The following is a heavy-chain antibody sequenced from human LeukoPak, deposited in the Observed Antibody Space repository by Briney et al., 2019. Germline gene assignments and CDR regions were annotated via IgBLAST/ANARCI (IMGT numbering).Heavy chain of an antibody. CDR2: IYYSGST. D-gene: IGHD4-23*01. CDR1: GGSISSSSYY. CDR3: ARDGDYGGKGGYFDY. J-gene: IGHJ4*02. V-gene: IGHV4-39*07. Sequence: PSETLSLTCTVSGGSISSSSYYWGWIRQPPGKGLEWIGSIYYSGSTYYNPSLKSRVTISVDTSKNQFSLKLSSVTAADTAVYYCARDGDYGGKGGYFDYWGQGTLVTVSS.